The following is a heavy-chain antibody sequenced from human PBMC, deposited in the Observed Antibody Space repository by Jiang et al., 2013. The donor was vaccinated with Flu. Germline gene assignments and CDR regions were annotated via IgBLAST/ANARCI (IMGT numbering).Heavy chain of an antibody. Sequence: SLTCTVSGGSINGYYWSWIRQPPGKGLEWIGYIYDSGSANYNPSLKSRITISVDTSKNQFSLKLSSVTAADTAVYYCARHREGYCSGGSCPYYFDYWGQGTLVTVSS. CDR1: GGSINGYY. V-gene: IGHV4-59*08. CDR3: ARHREGYCSGGSCPYYFDY. J-gene: IGHJ4*02. CDR2: IYDSGSA. D-gene: IGHD2-15*01.